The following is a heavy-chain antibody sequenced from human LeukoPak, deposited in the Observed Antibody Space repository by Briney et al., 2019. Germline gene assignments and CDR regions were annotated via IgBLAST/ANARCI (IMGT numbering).Heavy chain of an antibody. V-gene: IGHV3-66*01. Sequence: PGGSLRLSCTVSGFTVSRNYMSWVRQAPGKGLEWVSVIYSGGRTYYADSVKGRFTISRDNSKNTLYLQMNRLRAEDTAVYYCARAGPSSSWHQFDYWGQGTLVTVSS. D-gene: IGHD6-13*01. J-gene: IGHJ4*02. CDR2: IYSGGRT. CDR1: GFTVSRNY. CDR3: ARAGPSSSWHQFDY.